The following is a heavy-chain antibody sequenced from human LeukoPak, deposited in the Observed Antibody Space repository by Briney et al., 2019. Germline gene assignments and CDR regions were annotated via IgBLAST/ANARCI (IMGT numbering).Heavy chain of an antibody. CDR3: ARDSVPAVDAFDI. CDR1: GGSISSSSYY. J-gene: IGHJ3*02. Sequence: KPSETLSLTCTVSGGSISSSSYYWGWIRQPPGKGLEWIGSIYYSGSTYYNPSLKSRVTISVDTSKNQFSLKLSSVTAADTAVYYCARDSVPAVDAFDIWGQGTMVTVSS. D-gene: IGHD2-2*01. CDR2: IYYSGST. V-gene: IGHV4-39*07.